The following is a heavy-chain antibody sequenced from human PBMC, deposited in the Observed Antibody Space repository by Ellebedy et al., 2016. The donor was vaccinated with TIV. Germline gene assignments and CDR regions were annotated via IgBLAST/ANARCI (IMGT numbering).Heavy chain of an antibody. CDR3: ATVLTPGYFGL. CDR2: NLHSGTT. D-gene: IGHD3-16*01. Sequence: SETLSLTCTVAGYSVSTDSYWGWIRQPPGERMVWIAPNLHSGTTYHNPSFKSRFTISVDTSKNQFSLRLISVTAADTAMYYCATVLTPGYFGLWGRGTLVTVSS. CDR1: GYSVSTDSY. J-gene: IGHJ2*01. V-gene: IGHV4-38-2*02.